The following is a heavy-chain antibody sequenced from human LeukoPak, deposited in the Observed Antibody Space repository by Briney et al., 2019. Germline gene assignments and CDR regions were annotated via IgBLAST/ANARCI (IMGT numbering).Heavy chain of an antibody. CDR3: ATLTSDTVTLGSDTFDI. V-gene: IGHV4-59*08. Sequence: PSETLSLTCTVSGGFISSYYWSWIRQPPGKGLEWIGYVYYSGSTNYNPSLKSRVTISVDTSKNQFSLKLSSVTAADTAMYYCATLTSDTVTLGSDTFDIWGQGTMVTVSS. D-gene: IGHD4-17*01. CDR1: GGFISSYY. J-gene: IGHJ3*02. CDR2: VYYSGST.